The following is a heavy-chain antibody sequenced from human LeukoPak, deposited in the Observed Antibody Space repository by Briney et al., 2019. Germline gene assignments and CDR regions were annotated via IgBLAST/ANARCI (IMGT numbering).Heavy chain of an antibody. D-gene: IGHD3-16*01. J-gene: IGHJ3*01. CDR1: GFTFSTFW. CDR2: IKADGSVK. Sequence: PGGPLRLSCAASGFTFSTFWMSWVRQAPGRGLEWVANIKADGSVKHYIDSMEGRFSISRDNARSSLYLQMNSLRAEDTAVYYCVRDSDYQRISTDRYAHYDALDFWGHGTMVTVSS. CDR3: VRDSDYQRISTDRYAHYDALDF. V-gene: IGHV3-7*01.